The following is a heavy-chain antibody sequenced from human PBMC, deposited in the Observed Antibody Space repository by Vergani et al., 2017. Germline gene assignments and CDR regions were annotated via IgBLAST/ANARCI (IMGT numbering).Heavy chain of an antibody. Sequence: QVQLVQSGAEVKKPGSSVKVSCKASGGTFSSYAISWVRQAPGQGLEWMGGIIPIFGTANYAQKFQGRVTITADESTSTAYMELSSLRSEDTAVYYCATKRPPEAGVNFDYWGQGTLVTVSS. V-gene: IGHV1-69*12. CDR2: IIPIFGTA. J-gene: IGHJ4*02. CDR1: GGTFSSYA. CDR3: ATKRPPEAGVNFDY. D-gene: IGHD3-10*01.